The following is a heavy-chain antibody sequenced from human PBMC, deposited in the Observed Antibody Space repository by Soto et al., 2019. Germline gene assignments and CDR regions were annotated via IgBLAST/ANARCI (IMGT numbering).Heavy chain of an antibody. D-gene: IGHD3-22*01. V-gene: IGHV3-23*01. CDR1: GFTFSSYA. Sequence: GGSLRLSCAASGFTFSSYAMSWVRQAPGKGLEWVSAISGSGGSTYYADSVKGRFTISRDNSKNTLYLQMNSLRAEDTAVYYCAKTSGITMIVVVDFFDYWGQGTLVTVSS. J-gene: IGHJ4*02. CDR3: AKTSGITMIVVVDFFDY. CDR2: ISGSGGST.